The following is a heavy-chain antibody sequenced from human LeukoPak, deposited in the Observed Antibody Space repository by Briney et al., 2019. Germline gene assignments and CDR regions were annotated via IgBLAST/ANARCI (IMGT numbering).Heavy chain of an antibody. D-gene: IGHD3-22*01. J-gene: IGHJ4*02. Sequence: PSETLSLTCTVSGGSINNYYWSWIRRPPGQGLQWIGYVYYSGRTSYNPSLQSRVTISVNTSKSEFSLKLSSVIAADTAVYYCARHGYDSNGLDWGQGTLVTVSS. CDR2: VYYSGRT. CDR3: ARHGYDSNGLD. CDR1: GGSINNYY. V-gene: IGHV4-59*08.